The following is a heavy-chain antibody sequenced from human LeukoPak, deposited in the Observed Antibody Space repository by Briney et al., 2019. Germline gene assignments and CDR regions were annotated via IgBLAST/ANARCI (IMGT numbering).Heavy chain of an antibody. CDR1: GFTFRKYW. V-gene: IGHV3-7*04. Sequence: PGGSLRLSCAASGFTFRKYWMSWVRQAPGKGLEWVANIKQDGSQKYYVGSAKGRFTISRDNAKNSVSLEMNSLSAEDMALYYGARACGHYDVDVWGKGTTVTVSS. J-gene: IGHJ6*03. D-gene: IGHD6-25*01. CDR3: ARACGHYDVDV. CDR2: IKQDGSQK.